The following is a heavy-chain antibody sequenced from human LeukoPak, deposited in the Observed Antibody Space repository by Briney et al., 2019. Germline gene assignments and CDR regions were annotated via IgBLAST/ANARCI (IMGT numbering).Heavy chain of an antibody. J-gene: IGHJ3*02. CDR3: AKSLLEMGPEAFDI. D-gene: IGHD5-24*01. V-gene: IGHV3-23*01. Sequence: AGSLRLSCAASGFTFSSYAMTWVRQTPGKGLEWVSAISGSGGSTYYAASVKGRFTISRDSSKNTLYLQMNSLRAKDTAVYYCAKSLLEMGPEAFDIWGQGTMVTVSP. CDR2: ISGSGGST. CDR1: GFTFSSYA.